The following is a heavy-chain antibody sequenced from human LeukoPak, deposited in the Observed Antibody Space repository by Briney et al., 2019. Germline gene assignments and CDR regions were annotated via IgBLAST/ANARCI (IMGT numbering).Heavy chain of an antibody. CDR3: ARATGTILNYYYYYGMDV. J-gene: IGHJ6*02. V-gene: IGHV1-69*05. CDR1: GGTFSSYA. CDR2: IIPIFSTA. D-gene: IGHD1-7*01. Sequence: ASVKVSCKASGGTFSSYAISWVRQAPGQGLEWMGGIIPIFSTANYAQKFQGRVTITTDESTSTAYMELSSLRSEDTAVYYCARATGTILNYYYYYGMDVWGQGTTVTVSS.